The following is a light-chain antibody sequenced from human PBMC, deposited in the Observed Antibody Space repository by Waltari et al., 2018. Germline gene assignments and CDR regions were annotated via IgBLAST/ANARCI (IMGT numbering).Light chain of an antibody. CDR2: AAS. J-gene: IGKJ1*01. CDR3: QHHVRLPAT. CDR1: QSISKY. Sequence: EIVLTQSPGTLSLSPGERATLSCRASQSISKYLAWYQQRPGQAPRLLLYAASNRATGIPDRFSGGGSGTDFSLTISRLEPEDFAVYYCQHHVRLPATFGQGTKVEIK. V-gene: IGKV3-20*01.